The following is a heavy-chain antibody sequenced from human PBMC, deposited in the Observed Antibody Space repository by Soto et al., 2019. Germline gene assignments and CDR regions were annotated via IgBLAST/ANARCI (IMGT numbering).Heavy chain of an antibody. J-gene: IGHJ5*02. Sequence: SETLSLTCTVSGGSISSGGYYWSWIRQHPGKGLEWIGYIYYSGSTYYNPSLKSRVTISVDTFKNQFSLKLSPVTAADTAVYNCAGVAGSGGDENWIDAWGQGTLVTVSS. CDR2: IYYSGST. CDR1: GGSISSGGYY. V-gene: IGHV4-31*03. CDR3: AGVAGSGGDENWIDA. D-gene: IGHD2-21*02.